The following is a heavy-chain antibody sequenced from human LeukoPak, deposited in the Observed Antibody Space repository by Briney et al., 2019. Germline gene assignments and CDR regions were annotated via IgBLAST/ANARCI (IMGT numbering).Heavy chain of an antibody. CDR2: IYYSGST. CDR3: ARHQWFGELLSDYYGMDV. Sequence: SETLSLTCTVSGGSISSYYWSWIRQPSGKGLEWIGYIYYSGSTNYNPSLKSRVTISVDTSKNQFSLKLSSVTAADTAVYYCARHQWFGELLSDYYGMDVWGQGTTVTVSS. D-gene: IGHD3-10*01. CDR1: GGSISSYY. V-gene: IGHV4-59*08. J-gene: IGHJ6*02.